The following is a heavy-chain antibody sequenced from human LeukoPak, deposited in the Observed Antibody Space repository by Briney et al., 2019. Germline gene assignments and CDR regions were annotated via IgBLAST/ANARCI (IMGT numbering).Heavy chain of an antibody. V-gene: IGHV3-48*03. CDR2: ISGGGSTI. J-gene: IGHJ4*02. CDR3: ARGYSGYSYGPDY. Sequence: PGGSLRLSCAASGFTFSSYEMNWVRQAPGKGLEWVSHISGGGSTIYYADSVQGRFTISRDDANNSLYLQMNSLRAEDTAVYYCARGYSGYSYGPDYWGQGTLVTVSS. CDR1: GFTFSSYE. D-gene: IGHD5-18*01.